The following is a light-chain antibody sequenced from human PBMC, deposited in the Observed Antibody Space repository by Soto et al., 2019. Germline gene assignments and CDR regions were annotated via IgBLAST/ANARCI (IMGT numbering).Light chain of an antibody. V-gene: IGKV3D-15*01. CDR3: QQYNNWLPMYT. J-gene: IGKJ2*01. CDR1: RSVSSN. CDR2: GAS. Sequence: EIVMTQSPATLSVSPGERATLSCRASRSVSSNLAWYQQKPGQAPRLLIYGASTRATGIPARFSGSGSGTEFTLTISSLQSEDFAVYYCQQYNNWLPMYTFGQGTKLEIK.